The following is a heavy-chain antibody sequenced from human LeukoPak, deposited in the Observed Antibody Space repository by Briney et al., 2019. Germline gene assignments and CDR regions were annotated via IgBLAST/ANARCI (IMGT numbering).Heavy chain of an antibody. Sequence: SVKVSCKASGGTLSSYAISWVRQAPGQGLEWMGGIIPIFGTANYAQKFQGRVTITADESTSTAYMELSRLRSDDTAVYYCARGSYSSSWYKFDPWGQGTLVTVSS. J-gene: IGHJ5*02. D-gene: IGHD6-13*01. CDR2: IIPIFGTA. CDR3: ARGSYSSSWYKFDP. CDR1: GGTLSSYA. V-gene: IGHV1-69*01.